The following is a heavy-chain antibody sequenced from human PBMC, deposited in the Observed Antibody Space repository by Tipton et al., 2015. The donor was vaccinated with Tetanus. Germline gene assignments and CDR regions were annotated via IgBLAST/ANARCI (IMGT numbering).Heavy chain of an antibody. CDR3: AREADCSGGSCFSGDFDT. V-gene: IGHV3-33*01. D-gene: IGHD2-15*01. J-gene: IGHJ4*02. CDR1: GFIFSSYG. Sequence: SLRLSCAASGFIFSSYGIHWVRQAPGKGLEWLAVSWYDGTDKYYADSVKGRLTISRDNSKNTLYLQMNSLRAEDTALYYCAREADCSGGSCFSGDFDTWGQGTQVTVSS. CDR2: SWYDGTDK.